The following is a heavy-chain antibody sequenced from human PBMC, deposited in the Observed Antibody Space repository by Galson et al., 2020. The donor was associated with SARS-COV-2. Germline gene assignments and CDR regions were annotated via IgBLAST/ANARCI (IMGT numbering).Heavy chain of an antibody. CDR1: GGSISTFY. D-gene: IGHD3-3*01. V-gene: IGHV4-59*01. Sequence: SETLSLTCTVSGGSISTFYWGWIRQPPGKGLEWIGYIDNIGNTNYNPSLKSRVTISADTSKNQFSLKLNSVTAADTAVYYCARGHWNGRPAALSYWGQGILITVSS. J-gene: IGHJ4*02. CDR3: ARGHWNGRPAALSY. CDR2: IDNIGNT.